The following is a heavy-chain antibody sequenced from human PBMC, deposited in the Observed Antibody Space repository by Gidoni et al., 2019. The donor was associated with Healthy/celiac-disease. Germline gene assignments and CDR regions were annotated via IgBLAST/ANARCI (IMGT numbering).Heavy chain of an antibody. J-gene: IGHJ5*02. CDR1: GGSISSGSYY. D-gene: IGHD6-6*01. Sequence: QVQLQESGPGLVKPSQTLSLTCTVSGGSISSGSYYWSWIRQPAGQGLEWIGRIYTSGSTNYTPSLKSRVTISVDTSKNQFSLKLSSVTAADTAVYYCARGASAARNFWFDPWGQGTLVTVSS. V-gene: IGHV4-61*02. CDR2: IYTSGST. CDR3: ARGASAARNFWFDP.